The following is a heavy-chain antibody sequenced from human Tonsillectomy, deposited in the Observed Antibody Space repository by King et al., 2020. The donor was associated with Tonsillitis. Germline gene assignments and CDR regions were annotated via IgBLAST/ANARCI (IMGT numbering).Heavy chain of an antibody. CDR1: GFSLSTSGVG. Sequence: ITLKESGPTLVKPTQTLTLTCTFSGFSLSTSGVGVGWIRQPPGKALEWLALIYWNDDKRYSPSLKSRLTITKDTPKNQVVLTMTNMDPVDTATYYCAVNHDYGSGGYYGSVKFDYWGQGTLVTVSS. V-gene: IGHV2-5*01. CDR2: IYWNDDK. D-gene: IGHD3-10*01. J-gene: IGHJ4*02. CDR3: AVNHDYGSGGYYGSVKFDY.